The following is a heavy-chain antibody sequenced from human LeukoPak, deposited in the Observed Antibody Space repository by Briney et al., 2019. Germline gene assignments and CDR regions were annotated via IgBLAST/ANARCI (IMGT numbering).Heavy chain of an antibody. Sequence: GRSLRLSCAASGFTFGDYAMHWVRQAPGKGLEWVSGISWNSGSIGYADSVKGRFTISRDNAKNSLYLQMNSLRAEDMALYYCAKDMGSSRISLSAFDIWGQGTMVTVSS. CDR1: GFTFGDYA. CDR2: ISWNSGSI. D-gene: IGHD6-13*01. J-gene: IGHJ3*02. CDR3: AKDMGSSRISLSAFDI. V-gene: IGHV3-9*03.